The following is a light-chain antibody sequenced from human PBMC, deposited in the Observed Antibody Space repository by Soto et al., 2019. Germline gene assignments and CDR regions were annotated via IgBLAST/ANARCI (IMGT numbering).Light chain of an antibody. CDR1: QSVSSSY. V-gene: IGKV3-20*01. CDR3: QQYGSSPRT. CDR2: GAS. J-gene: IGKJ1*01. Sequence: EIVLTHSPGTLSLSPVERATLSFRASQSVSSSYLAWYQQKPGQAPRLLIYGASSRATGIPDRFSGSGSGTDFTLTISRLEPEDFAVYYCQQYGSSPRTFGQGTKVDIK.